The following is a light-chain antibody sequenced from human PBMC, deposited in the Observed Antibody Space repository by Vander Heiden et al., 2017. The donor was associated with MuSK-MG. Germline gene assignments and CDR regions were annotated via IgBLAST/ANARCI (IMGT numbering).Light chain of an antibody. CDR2: DAS. CDR3: QQYNSYLPYT. CDR1: QSISNW. V-gene: IGKV1-5*01. J-gene: IGKJ2*01. Sequence: DIQMTQSPSTLSASVGDRVTITCRASQSISNWLAWYQQKPGKAPKLLIYDASSLESGVPSRFSGSGSGTEFTLTIICLQPDDFATYYCQQYNSYLPYTFGQGTKLEIK.